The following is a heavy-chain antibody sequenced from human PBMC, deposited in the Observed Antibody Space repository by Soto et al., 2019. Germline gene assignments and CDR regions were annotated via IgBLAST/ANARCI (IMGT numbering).Heavy chain of an antibody. CDR2: IYWNDDK. CDR3: AHGITGTTWPNTLDY. D-gene: IGHD1-7*01. J-gene: IGHJ4*02. V-gene: IGHV2-5*01. CDR1: GFSLSTSGVG. Sequence: QITLKESGPTLVKPTQTLTLTCTFSGFSLSTSGVGVGWIRQPPGKALEWLALIYWNDDKRYSPSLKSRLTITKDTSKNQVVITMTNMDPVDTATYYCAHGITGTTWPNTLDYWGQGTLVTVSS.